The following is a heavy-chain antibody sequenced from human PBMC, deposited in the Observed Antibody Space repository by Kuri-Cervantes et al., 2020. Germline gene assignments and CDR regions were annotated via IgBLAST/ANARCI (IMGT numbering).Heavy chain of an antibody. CDR3: ARVSFTYDILTGYYPNHFDY. D-gene: IGHD3-9*01. J-gene: IGHJ4*02. CDR1: GFTFSSYW. CDR2: INSDWSST. V-gene: IGHV3-74*01. Sequence: GESLKISCAASGFTFSSYWMHWVRQAPGKGLVWVSRINSDWSSTSYADSVKGRFTISRGNAKNTLYLQMNSLRAEDTAVYYCARVSFTYDILTGYYPNHFDYWGQGTLVTVSS.